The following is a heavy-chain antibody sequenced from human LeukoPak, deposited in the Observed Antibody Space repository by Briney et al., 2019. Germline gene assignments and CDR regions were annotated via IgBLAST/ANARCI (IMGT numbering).Heavy chain of an antibody. Sequence: GASVQVSCKASGYTFTRYYMHWVRPPPGKGLEWMGWINPNSGGTDYAQKFQGRVTMTRDTSSSTAYMELSRLRSDDTAVYYCAREYDFWRAFDSWGQGTLVTVSS. J-gene: IGHJ4*02. D-gene: IGHD3-3*01. V-gene: IGHV1-2*02. CDR1: GYTFTRYY. CDR3: AREYDFWRAFDS. CDR2: INPNSGGT.